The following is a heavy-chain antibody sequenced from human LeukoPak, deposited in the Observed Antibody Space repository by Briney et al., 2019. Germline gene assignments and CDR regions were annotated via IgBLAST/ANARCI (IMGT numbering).Heavy chain of an antibody. Sequence: GGSLRLSCAASGFTVSSNYMSWVRQAPGKGLEWVSVIYGGGSTYYADSVKGRFTISRDNSKNTLYLQMNSLRAEDTAVYYCARGPRTGRSPMDVWGKGTTVTVSS. CDR2: IYGGGST. J-gene: IGHJ6*03. CDR1: GFTVSSNY. CDR3: ARGPRTGRSPMDV. V-gene: IGHV3-53*01. D-gene: IGHD7-27*01.